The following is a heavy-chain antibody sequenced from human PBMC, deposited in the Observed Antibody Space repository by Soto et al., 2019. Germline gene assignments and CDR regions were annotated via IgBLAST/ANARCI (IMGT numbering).Heavy chain of an antibody. D-gene: IGHD3-22*01. CDR1: GFTFSSYW. V-gene: IGHV3-74*01. CDR3: ESAYDISSFAH. CDR2: ISSDGSHT. Sequence: EVQLVESGGGLVQPGGSLRLSCAASGFTFSSYWMHWVRQAPGKGPVWVSRISSDGSHTDYADSVRGRITISRDNANNSRHLQTNSLRAEDTAMYYCESAYDISSFAHWGQGTLVPVSS. J-gene: IGHJ4*02.